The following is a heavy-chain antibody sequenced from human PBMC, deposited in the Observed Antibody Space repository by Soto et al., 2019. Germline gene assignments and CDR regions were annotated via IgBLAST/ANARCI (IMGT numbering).Heavy chain of an antibody. V-gene: IGHV3-23*01. D-gene: IGHD4-4*01. Sequence: EVQLLESGGGLVQPGGSLRLSCAASGFIFSNYDMSWVRLAPGKGLEWVSVIGTSGGGTYYADSVKGRFTISRDNSKNTVYLQMSSLRAEDTALYMCVRHAKLTSVTAIVGYYYGLDIWGPATTVTISS. CDR3: VRHAKLTSVTAIVGYYYGLDI. CDR1: GFIFSNYD. CDR2: IGTSGGGT. J-gene: IGHJ6*02.